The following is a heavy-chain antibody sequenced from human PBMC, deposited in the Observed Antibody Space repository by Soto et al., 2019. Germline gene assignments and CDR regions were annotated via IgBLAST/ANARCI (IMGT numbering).Heavy chain of an antibody. CDR2: FDPEDGET. Sequence: ASVKVSCKVSGYTLTELSMHWVRQAPGKGLEWMGGFDPEDGETIYAQKFQGRVTMTEDTSTDTAYMELSSLRSEDTAVYYCARDPGGYDLYYYYYYGMDVWGQGTTVTVSS. CDR1: GYTLTELS. J-gene: IGHJ6*02. V-gene: IGHV1-24*01. CDR3: ARDPGGYDLYYYYYYGMDV. D-gene: IGHD5-12*01.